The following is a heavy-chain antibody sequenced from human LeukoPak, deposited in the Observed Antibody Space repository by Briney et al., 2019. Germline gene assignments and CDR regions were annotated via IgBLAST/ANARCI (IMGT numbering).Heavy chain of an antibody. V-gene: IGHV3-30*04. CDR2: ISYDGNNK. D-gene: IGHD5-24*01. CDR1: GFTFSSYA. CDR3: AKSVEMATIMSAFDY. Sequence: PGGSLRLSCAASGFTFSSYALHWVRQAPGKGLEWVAVISYDGNNKYYTDSVKVRFTISRDNSKNPLYLQMNSLRAEDSAVYYCAKSVEMATIMSAFDYWGQGTLVTVSS. J-gene: IGHJ4*02.